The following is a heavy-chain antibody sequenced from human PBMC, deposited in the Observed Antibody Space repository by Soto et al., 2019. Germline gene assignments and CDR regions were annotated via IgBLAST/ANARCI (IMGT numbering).Heavy chain of an antibody. Sequence: SETLSLTCTVSGGSISSSSYYWGWIRQPPGKGLEWIGSIYYSGSTYYNPSLKSRVTISVDTSKNQFSLKLSSVTAADTAVYYCARRSIAPPYYYYGMDVWGQGTTVTVSS. V-gene: IGHV4-39*01. CDR1: GGSISSSSYY. CDR3: ARRSIAPPYYYYGMDV. J-gene: IGHJ6*02. D-gene: IGHD6-6*01. CDR2: IYYSGST.